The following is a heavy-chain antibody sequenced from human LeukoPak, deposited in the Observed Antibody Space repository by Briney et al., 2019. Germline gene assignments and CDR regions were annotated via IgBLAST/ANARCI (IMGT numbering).Heavy chain of an antibody. D-gene: IGHD3-9*01. J-gene: IGHJ4*02. Sequence: PGGSLRLSCAASGFTFSDYYMSWIRQAPGKGLEWVSYISSSGSTIYYADSVKGRFTISRDNAKNSLYLQMNSLRAEDTAVYYCARDRTDYDILTGYYTFDYWGQGTLVTVSS. CDR1: GFTFSDYY. CDR3: ARDRTDYDILTGYYTFDY. CDR2: ISSSGSTI. V-gene: IGHV3-11*01.